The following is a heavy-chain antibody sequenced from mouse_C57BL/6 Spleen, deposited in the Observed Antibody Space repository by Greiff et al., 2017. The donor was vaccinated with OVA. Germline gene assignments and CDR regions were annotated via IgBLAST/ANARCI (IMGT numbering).Heavy chain of an antibody. V-gene: IGHV1-64*01. Sequence: VKLQQPGAELVKPGASVKLSCKASGYTFTSYWMHWVKQRPGQGLEWIGMIHPNSGSTNYNEKFKSKATLTVDKSSSTAYMQLSSLTSEDSAVYYCAPNWDWYFDVWGTGTTVTVSS. CDR1: GYTFTSYW. CDR2: IHPNSGST. CDR3: APNWDWYFDV. D-gene: IGHD4-1*01. J-gene: IGHJ1*03.